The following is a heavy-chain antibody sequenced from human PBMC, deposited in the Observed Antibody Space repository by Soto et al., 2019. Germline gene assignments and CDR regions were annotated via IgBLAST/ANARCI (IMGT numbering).Heavy chain of an antibody. Sequence: GGSLRLSCAASGYTFSDYYMSWIRQAPGKGLEWVSYISSSGSTIYYADSVKGRFTISRDNAKNSLYLQMNSLRAEDTAVYYCAGVGYSGYDWSGDYYYYMDVWGKGTTVTVSS. CDR1: GYTFSDYY. CDR2: ISSSGSTI. D-gene: IGHD5-12*01. V-gene: IGHV3-11*01. J-gene: IGHJ6*03. CDR3: AGVGYSGYDWSGDYYYYMDV.